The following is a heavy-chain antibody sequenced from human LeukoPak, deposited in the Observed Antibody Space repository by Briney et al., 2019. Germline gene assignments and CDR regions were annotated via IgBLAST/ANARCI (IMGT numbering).Heavy chain of an antibody. J-gene: IGHJ4*02. CDR2: INHSGST. CDR1: GGSFSGYY. CDR3: ARGRTYFDY. Sequence: SETLSLTCAVYGGSFSGYYWSWIRQPPGKGLEWIGEINHSGSTNYNPSLKSRVTISVDTSKNQFSLKLSSVTAADTAVYYCARGRTYFDYWGQGTLVTVSS. V-gene: IGHV4-34*01.